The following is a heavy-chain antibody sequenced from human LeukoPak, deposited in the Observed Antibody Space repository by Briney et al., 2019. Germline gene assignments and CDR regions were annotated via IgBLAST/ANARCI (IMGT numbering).Heavy chain of an antibody. CDR2: INSDGSST. J-gene: IGHJ4*02. D-gene: IGHD5-18*01. CDR1: GFTFSSYW. Sequence: GGSLRLSCTASGFTFSSYWMHWVRQAPGKGLVWVSRINSDGSSTSYADSVKGRFTISRDNAKNTLYLQMNSLIAEDTAVYYCARVRGYYSAYYFDYWGQGTLLTVSS. V-gene: IGHV3-74*01. CDR3: ARVRGYYSAYYFDY.